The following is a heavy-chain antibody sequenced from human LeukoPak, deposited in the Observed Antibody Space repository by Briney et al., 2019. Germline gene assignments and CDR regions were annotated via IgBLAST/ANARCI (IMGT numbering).Heavy chain of an antibody. Sequence: GVSLRLSCAASGFTFSNAWMSWVRHAPGKSLEWVGRIKSKTDGGTTDYAEPVKGRFTISRDDSKNTLYLKMNSLKTEDTDVYYCTTDPAPTVKYYFDYWGQGTLVTVSS. CDR1: GFTFSNAW. CDR2: IKSKTDGGTT. D-gene: IGHD4-17*01. V-gene: IGHV3-15*01. CDR3: TTDPAPTVKYYFDY. J-gene: IGHJ4*02.